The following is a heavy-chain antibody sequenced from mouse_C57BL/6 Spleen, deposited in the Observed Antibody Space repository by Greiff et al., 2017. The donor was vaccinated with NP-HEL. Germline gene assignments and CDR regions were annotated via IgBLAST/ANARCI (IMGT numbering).Heavy chain of an antibody. J-gene: IGHJ2*01. CDR1: GFTFSDYG. CDR3: ARGGLWLRENYFDY. V-gene: IGHV5-17*01. D-gene: IGHD2-2*01. CDR2: ISSGSSTI. Sequence: EVQRVESGGGLVKPGGSLKLSCAASGFTFSDYGMHWVRQAPEKGLEWVAYISSGSSTIYYADTVKGRFTISRDNAKNTLFLQMTSLRSEDTAMYYCARGGLWLRENYFDYWGQGTTLTVSS.